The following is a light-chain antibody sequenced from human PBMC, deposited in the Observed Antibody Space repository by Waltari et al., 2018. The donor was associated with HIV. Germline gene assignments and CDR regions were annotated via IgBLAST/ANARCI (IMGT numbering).Light chain of an antibody. CDR3: GTWDTSLSGGV. Sequence: QSVLTQPPSVSAAPGQKVTISCSGSSSNIGNDYVSWYQHLPGAAPKPLIYDNDKRPSGIPDRFSGSKSGTSATLGITGLQTGDEADYYCGTWDTSLSGGVFGGGNKLTVL. J-gene: IGLJ3*02. CDR2: DND. CDR1: SSNIGNDY. V-gene: IGLV1-51*01.